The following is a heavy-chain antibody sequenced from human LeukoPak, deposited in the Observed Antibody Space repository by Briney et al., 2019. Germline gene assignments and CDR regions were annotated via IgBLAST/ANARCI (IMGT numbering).Heavy chain of an antibody. CDR3: AKDHIVADAFDI. D-gene: IGHD2-15*01. V-gene: IGHV3-21*05. J-gene: IGHJ3*02. Sequence: GGSLRLSCAASGFTFSSYSMNWVRQAPGKGLEWVSYISSSSSIIYYADSVKGRFTISRDNAKNSLYLQMNSLRADDTAVYYCAKDHIVADAFDIWGQGTMVTVSS. CDR1: GFTFSSYS. CDR2: ISSSSSII.